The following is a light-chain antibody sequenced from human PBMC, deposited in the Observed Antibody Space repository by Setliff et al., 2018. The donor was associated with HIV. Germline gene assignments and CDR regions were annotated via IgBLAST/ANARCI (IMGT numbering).Light chain of an antibody. V-gene: IGKV1-5*03. Sequence: DIQMTQSPSTLSASVGDRVTITCRASQSINNWLAWYQQKPGKAPKLLIYKASSLESGVPSRFSGSGSGTEFTLTISSLQPEDFATYYCQQFSTYSRTFGQGTKVDIK. J-gene: IGKJ1*01. CDR1: QSINNW. CDR2: KAS. CDR3: QQFSTYSRT.